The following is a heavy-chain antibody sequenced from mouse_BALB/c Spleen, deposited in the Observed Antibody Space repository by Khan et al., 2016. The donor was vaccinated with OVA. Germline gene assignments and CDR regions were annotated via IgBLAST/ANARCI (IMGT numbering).Heavy chain of an antibody. CDR3: ARIKKIVATYFDY. V-gene: IGHV1S81*02. D-gene: IGHD1-1*01. J-gene: IGHJ2*01. Sequence: QVQLQQSGPELVKPGASVKMSCTASGYTFTSYWMHWVKQRLGQGLEWFAETNPTNGRTYYNEKFKSKATLTVDKSSSTAYMLLSGPTFEDSAVYYCARIKKIVATYFDYWGQGTTLTVSS. CDR2: TNPTNGRT. CDR1: GYTFTSYW.